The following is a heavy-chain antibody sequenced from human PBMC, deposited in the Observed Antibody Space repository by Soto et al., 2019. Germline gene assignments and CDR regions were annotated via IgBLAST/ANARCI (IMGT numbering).Heavy chain of an antibody. D-gene: IGHD6-13*01. J-gene: IGHJ4*02. V-gene: IGHV3-9*01. Sequence: EVQLVASGGGLVQPGRSLRLSCAASGFTFDDYAMHWVRQAPGKGLEWVSGISWNSGSIGYADSVKGRFTISRDNAKNSLYLQMNSLRAEDTALYYCAKDISDSSSCYYFDYWCQGTLVTVAA. CDR3: AKDISDSSSCYYFDY. CDR2: ISWNSGSI. CDR1: GFTFDDYA.